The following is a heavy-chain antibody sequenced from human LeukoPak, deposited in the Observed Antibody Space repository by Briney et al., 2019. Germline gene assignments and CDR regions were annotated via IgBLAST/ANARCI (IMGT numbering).Heavy chain of an antibody. Sequence: PGGSLRLSCAASGFTFDDYGMSWVRQAPGKGLEWVSGINWNGGSTGYVDSVKGRFTISRDNAKNSLYLQMNSLRAEDTALYYCARDGYYYDSSGYYDYWGQGTLVTVSS. CDR2: INWNGGST. J-gene: IGHJ4*02. CDR3: ARDGYYYDSSGYYDY. D-gene: IGHD3-22*01. CDR1: GFTFDDYG. V-gene: IGHV3-20*04.